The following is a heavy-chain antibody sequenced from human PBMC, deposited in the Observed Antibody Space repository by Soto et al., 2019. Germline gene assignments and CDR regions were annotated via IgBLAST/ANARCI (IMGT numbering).Heavy chain of an antibody. CDR3: ARHGDRLAAAGKKYYFDY. CDR1: GGSISSYY. Sequence: SETLSLTCTVSGGSISSYYWSWIRQPPGKGLEWIGYIYYSGSTNYNPSLKSRVTISVDTSKNQFSLKLSSVTAADTAVYYCARHGDRLAAAGKKYYFDYWGQGTLVTAPQ. J-gene: IGHJ4*02. V-gene: IGHV4-59*08. CDR2: IYYSGST. D-gene: IGHD6-13*01.